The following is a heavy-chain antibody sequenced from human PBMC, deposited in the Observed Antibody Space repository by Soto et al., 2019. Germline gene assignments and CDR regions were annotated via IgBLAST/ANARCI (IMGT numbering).Heavy chain of an antibody. CDR1: GYTFTSYG. Sequence: QVQLVQSGAAVKKPGASVKVSCKASGYTFTSYGISWVRQAPGQGLEWMGWISAYNGNTNYAQKLQGRVTMTTDTSTSTAYRELRSMRSDDTAGYYCARDRHIAAAGTYYGMDVWGQGTTVTVSS. CDR2: ISAYNGNT. CDR3: ARDRHIAAAGTYYGMDV. V-gene: IGHV1-18*01. J-gene: IGHJ6*02. D-gene: IGHD6-13*01.